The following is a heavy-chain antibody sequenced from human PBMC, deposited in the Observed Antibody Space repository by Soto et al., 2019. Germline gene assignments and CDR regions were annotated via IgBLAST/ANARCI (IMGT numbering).Heavy chain of an antibody. D-gene: IGHD3-3*01. CDR1: GFSFSSYD. CDR2: VSRNGINT. V-gene: IGHV3-64*01. J-gene: IGHJ6*04. Sequence: EEQLVQSGGGLVQPGGSLRLSCAAPGFSFSSYDLFWVRQAPGKGLEYVAAVSRNGINTYYANSVKGRFTISRDNSKNIMYLQMGTLRAEDMAVYYCAITYYDFDVWGKATTVIFSS. CDR3: AITYYDFDV.